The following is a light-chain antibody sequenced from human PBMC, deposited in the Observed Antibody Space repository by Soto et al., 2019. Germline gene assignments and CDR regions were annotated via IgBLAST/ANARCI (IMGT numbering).Light chain of an antibody. V-gene: IGKV1-5*01. CDR1: QSISSW. CDR2: DAS. CDR3: QQYNSYSPVT. J-gene: IGKJ1*01. Sequence: DIQMTQSPSTLSASVGDRVTITCRASQSISSWLAWYQQKPGKAPKLLIYDASSLESGVPSRFSGSGSGTEFPLTICSLQPDDFATYYCQQYNSYSPVTFGQGTKVEIK.